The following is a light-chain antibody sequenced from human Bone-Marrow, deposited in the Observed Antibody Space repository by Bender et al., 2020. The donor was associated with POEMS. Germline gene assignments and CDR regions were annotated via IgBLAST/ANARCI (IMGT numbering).Light chain of an antibody. CDR1: SSDVGGYNF. CDR3: CSYAGGRSWV. Sequence: QSALTQPRSVSGSPGQSVTISCTGTSSDVGGYNFVSCYQHHPGKAPKVMIYEVTKRPSGVSNRFSGSKFGNTASLTIFGLQSEDEADYYCCSYAGGRSWVFGGGTKMTVL. V-gene: IGLV2-11*01. J-gene: IGLJ3*02. CDR2: EVT.